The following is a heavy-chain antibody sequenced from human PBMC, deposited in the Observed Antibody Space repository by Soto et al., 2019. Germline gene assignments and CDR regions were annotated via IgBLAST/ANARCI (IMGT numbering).Heavy chain of an antibody. CDR2: IYYSGST. CDR1: GGSISSYY. J-gene: IGHJ5*02. V-gene: IGHV4-59*01. CDR3: ARALEGGFDP. Sequence: SQTLSLTCTVSGGSISSYYWSWIRQPPGKGLEWIGYIYYSGSTNYNPSLKSRVTISVDTSKNQFSLKLSSVTAADTAVYYCARALEGGFDPWGQGTLVTVSS.